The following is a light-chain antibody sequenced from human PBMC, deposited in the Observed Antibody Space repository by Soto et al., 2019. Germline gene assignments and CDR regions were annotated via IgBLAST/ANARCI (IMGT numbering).Light chain of an antibody. Sequence: DIQMTQSPSSLSASVGDRVTITCRASQSITNYLNWYQQKPGKAPKLLIYAASSLQSGVPSRFSGSGSGTDFTLTISSLQTEDFATYSCQENYSTPPTFGQGTKLEIK. J-gene: IGKJ2*01. CDR3: QENYSTPPT. CDR2: AAS. CDR1: QSITNY. V-gene: IGKV1-39*01.